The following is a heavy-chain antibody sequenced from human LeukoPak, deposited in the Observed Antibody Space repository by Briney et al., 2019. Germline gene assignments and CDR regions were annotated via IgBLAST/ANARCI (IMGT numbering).Heavy chain of an antibody. CDR1: GGSFSGYY. J-gene: IGHJ4*02. CDR2: INHSGST. V-gene: IGHV4-34*01. Sequence: SETLSLTCAVYGGSFSGYYWSWIRQPPRKGLEWIGEINHSGSTNYNPSLKSRVTISVDTSKNQFSLKLSSVTAADTAVYYCARVSTVGDIGDFDYWGQGNVVTVSS. CDR3: ARVSTVGDIGDFDY. D-gene: IGHD4-23*01.